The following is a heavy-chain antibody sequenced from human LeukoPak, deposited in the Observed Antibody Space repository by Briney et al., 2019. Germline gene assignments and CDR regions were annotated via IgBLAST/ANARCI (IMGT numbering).Heavy chain of an antibody. V-gene: IGHV1-24*01. J-gene: IGHJ4*02. Sequence: GASVKVSCKVSGYTLTELSMHWVRQAPGKGLEWMGGFDPEDGETIYAQKFQGRVTMTEDTSTDTAYMELSSLRSEDTAVYYCATESRAYCGGDCYLGYWGQGTLVTVSS. CDR3: ATESRAYCGGDCYLGY. CDR2: FDPEDGET. CDR1: GYTLTELS. D-gene: IGHD2-21*02.